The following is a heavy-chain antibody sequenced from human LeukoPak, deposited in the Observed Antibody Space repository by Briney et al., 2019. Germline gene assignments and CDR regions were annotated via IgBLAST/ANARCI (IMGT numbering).Heavy chain of an antibody. V-gene: IGHV3-43*02. CDR2: ISGDGGST. J-gene: IGHJ4*02. Sequence: GGSLRLSCAASVFTFDDYAMHWVRHAPGKGLEGVSLISGDGGSTYYADSVKGRFTISRDNSKNSLYLQMNSLRTEDTALYYCAKVPGTAMVWPYYFDYWGQGTLVTVSS. CDR3: AKVPGTAMVWPYYFDY. D-gene: IGHD5-18*01. CDR1: VFTFDDYA.